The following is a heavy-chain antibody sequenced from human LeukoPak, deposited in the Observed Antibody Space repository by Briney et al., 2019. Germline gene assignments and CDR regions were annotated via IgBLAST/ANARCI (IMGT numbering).Heavy chain of an antibody. Sequence: SETLSLTCTVSGGSISSSSYYWGWIRQPPGKGLEWIGSIYYCGSTYYNPSLKSRVTISVDTSKNQFSLKLSSVTAADTAVYYCARQPCSGGSCRFDYWGQGTLVTVSS. CDR3: ARQPCSGGSCRFDY. J-gene: IGHJ4*02. CDR1: GGSISSSSYY. D-gene: IGHD2-15*01. V-gene: IGHV4-39*01. CDR2: IYYCGST.